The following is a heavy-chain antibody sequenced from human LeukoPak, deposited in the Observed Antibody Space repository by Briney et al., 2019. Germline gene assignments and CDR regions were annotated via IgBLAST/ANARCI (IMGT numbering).Heavy chain of an antibody. D-gene: IGHD6-13*01. CDR3: ARDRAAAGHWFDP. V-gene: IGHV4-59*01. Sequence: SETLSLTCTVSGGSISSYYWSWIRQPPGKGLEWIGYIYYSGSTNYNPSLKSRVTISVDTSKNQFSLKLSSVTAADTAVCYCARDRAAAGHWFDPWGQGTLVTVSS. J-gene: IGHJ5*02. CDR1: GGSISSYY. CDR2: IYYSGST.